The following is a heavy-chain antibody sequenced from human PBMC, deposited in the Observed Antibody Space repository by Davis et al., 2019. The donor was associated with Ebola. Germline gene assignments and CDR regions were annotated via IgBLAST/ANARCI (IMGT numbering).Heavy chain of an antibody. CDR2: ISSKSKYI. Sequence: GGSLRLSCVVSGFTFNIFSMNWVRQAPGKGLEWVSSISSKSKYIYYSDSVKGRFTISRDDAKNSLYLQVSSLRVEDTAIYYCARDITGVGADGDYWGQGTLVTVSS. CDR1: GFTFNIFS. D-gene: IGHD6-13*01. J-gene: IGHJ4*02. CDR3: ARDITGVGADGDY. V-gene: IGHV3-21*01.